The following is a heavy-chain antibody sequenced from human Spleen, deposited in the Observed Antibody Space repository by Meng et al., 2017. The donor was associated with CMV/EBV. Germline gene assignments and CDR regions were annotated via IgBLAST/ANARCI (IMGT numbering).Heavy chain of an antibody. CDR1: GFTFSSYG. J-gene: IGHJ4*02. V-gene: IGHV3-30*02. Sequence: GESLKLLCAASGFTFSSYGMHWVRQAPGKGLEWVAFIRYDGSNQYYTDSVKGRFTISRDNSKNTVFLQMNGLRAEDTAVYYCAKDWLITGAAGVFDYWGQGTLVTVSS. CDR3: AKDWLITGAAGVFDY. CDR2: IRYDGSNQ. D-gene: IGHD1-26*01.